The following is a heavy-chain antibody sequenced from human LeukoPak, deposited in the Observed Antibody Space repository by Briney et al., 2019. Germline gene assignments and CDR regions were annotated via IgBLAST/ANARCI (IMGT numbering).Heavy chain of an antibody. D-gene: IGHD3-9*01. J-gene: IGHJ6*02. CDR3: ARGGGILTGLARGMDV. Sequence: QTGGSLRLSCAASGFTFSSYDMHWVRQATGKGLEWVSAIGTAGDTYYPGSVKGRFTISRENAKNSLYLQMNSLRAGDTAVYYCARGGGILTGLARGMDVWGQGTTVTVSS. CDR2: IGTAGDT. V-gene: IGHV3-13*01. CDR1: GFTFSSYD.